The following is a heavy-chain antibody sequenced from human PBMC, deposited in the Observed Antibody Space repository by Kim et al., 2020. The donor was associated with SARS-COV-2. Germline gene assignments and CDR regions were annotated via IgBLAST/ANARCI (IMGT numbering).Heavy chain of an antibody. CDR3: ARLDYGDHFDY. V-gene: IGHV4-39*01. CDR1: GGSISSSSYY. Sequence: SETLSLTCTVSGGSISSSSYYWGWIRQPPGKGLEWIGSIYYSGSTYYNPSLKSRVTISVDTSKNQFSLKLSSVTAADTAVYYCARLDYGDHFDYWGQGTLVTVSS. J-gene: IGHJ4*02. CDR2: IYYSGST. D-gene: IGHD4-17*01.